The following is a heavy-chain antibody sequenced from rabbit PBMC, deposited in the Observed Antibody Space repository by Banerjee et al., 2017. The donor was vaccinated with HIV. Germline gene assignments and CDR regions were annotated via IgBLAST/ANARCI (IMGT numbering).Heavy chain of an antibody. V-gene: IGHV1S45*01. CDR1: GFSFSSSYG. D-gene: IGHD6-1*01. CDR2: IYGGSSGST. J-gene: IGHJ4*01. Sequence: QEQLEESGGDLVKPEGSLTLTCTASGFSFSSSYGMCWVRQAPGKGLEWIACIYGGSSGSTYYASWAKGRFTISKTSSTTVTLQMTSLTAADTATYFCVRAPYAGYVGYEYGTGRFNLWGPGTLVTVS. CDR3: VRAPYAGYVGYEYGTGRFNL.